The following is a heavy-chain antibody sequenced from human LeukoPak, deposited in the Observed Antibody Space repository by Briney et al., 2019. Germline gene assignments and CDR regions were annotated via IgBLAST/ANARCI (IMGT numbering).Heavy chain of an antibody. Sequence: QPGGSLRLSCAASGFTFSSYAMSWVRQAPGKGLEWVSSISGSGGSTYYADSVKGRFTISRDKSKNTLYLQMNSLRAEDTAVYYCARALGPISSGCDDYWGQGTLVTVSS. CDR3: ARALGPISSGCDDY. D-gene: IGHD6-19*01. V-gene: IGHV3-23*01. CDR2: ISGSGGST. CDR1: GFTFSSYA. J-gene: IGHJ4*02.